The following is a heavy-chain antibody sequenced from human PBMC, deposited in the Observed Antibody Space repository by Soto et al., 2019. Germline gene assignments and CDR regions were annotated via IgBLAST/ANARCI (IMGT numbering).Heavy chain of an antibody. V-gene: IGHV4-30-2*01. CDR2: FYHSGST. J-gene: IGHJ4*02. D-gene: IGHD4-17*01. CDR3: ASLDDYGVFHH. Sequence: QLQLQESGSGLVKPSQTLSLTCAVSGVSISSTDFSWSWIRQPPGKGLEWIGYFYHSGSTYDIPSLKSRVTISIDRSKNHFSLYLASVTAADTAVYYCASLDDYGVFHHLGQGALVTVSS. CDR1: GVSISSTDFS.